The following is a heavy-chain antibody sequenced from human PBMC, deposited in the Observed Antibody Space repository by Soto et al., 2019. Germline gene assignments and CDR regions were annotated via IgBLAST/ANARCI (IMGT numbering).Heavy chain of an antibody. Sequence: SETLSLTCAVYGGSFSGYYWSWIRQPPGKGLEWIGEINHSGSTNYNPSLKSRVTISVDTSKNQFSLKLSSVTAADTAVYYCARGIVVVPAAQKRLRQKTNYCMDVWGKGTTVTVS. J-gene: IGHJ6*03. V-gene: IGHV4-34*01. CDR1: GGSFSGYY. D-gene: IGHD2-2*01. CDR3: ARGIVVVPAAQKRLRQKTNYCMDV. CDR2: INHSGST.